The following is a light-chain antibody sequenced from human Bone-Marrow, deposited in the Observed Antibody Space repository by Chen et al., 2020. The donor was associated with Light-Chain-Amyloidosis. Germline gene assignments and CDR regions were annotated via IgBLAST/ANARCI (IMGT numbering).Light chain of an antibody. CDR3: QQYYSYPYS. Sequence: DIQMTQSPSTLSASVGDRVTITCRASQSINSWLAWYQQKPGKAPKLLMYKASTLESGVPSSFSGSGSRTEFTLTISSLQADDLATYYCQQYYSYPYSFGQGTKLEIK. V-gene: IGKV1-5*03. J-gene: IGKJ2*03. CDR1: QSINSW. CDR2: KAS.